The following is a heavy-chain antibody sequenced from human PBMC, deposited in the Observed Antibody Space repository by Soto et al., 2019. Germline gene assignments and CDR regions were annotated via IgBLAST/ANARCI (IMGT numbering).Heavy chain of an antibody. CDR1: GGSISSYC. J-gene: IGHJ1*01. V-gene: IGHV4-59*01. Sequence: SETLSITCNVSGGSISSYCWSWIRQPPGKGLEWIGYIYYSGSTNYNPSLKSRVTISVDTSKNQFSLKLSSVTAADTAVYYCARDSYDSKVWGQGTLVTVSS. D-gene: IGHD3-22*01. CDR3: ARDSYDSKV. CDR2: IYYSGST.